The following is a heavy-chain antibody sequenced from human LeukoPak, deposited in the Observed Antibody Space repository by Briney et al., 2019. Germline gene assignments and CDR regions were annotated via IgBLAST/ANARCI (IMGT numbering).Heavy chain of an antibody. CDR1: GFTFSSYW. CDR3: AKRGDLGSYLDY. V-gene: IGHV3-7*03. J-gene: IGHJ4*01. Sequence: GGSLRLSCAASGFTFSSYWMSWVRQAPGKGLEWVANIKQDGSEKYYVDSVKGRFTISRDNSKNTLYLQMNSLRAEDTAVYYCAKRGDLGSYLDYWGQEPWSPSPQ. CDR2: IKQDGSEK. D-gene: IGHD1-26*01.